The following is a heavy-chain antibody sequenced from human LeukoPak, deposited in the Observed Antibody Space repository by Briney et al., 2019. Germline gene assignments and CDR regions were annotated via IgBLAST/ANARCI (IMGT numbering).Heavy chain of an antibody. CDR2: ISSSGSTI. CDR1: GFTFSSYE. D-gene: IGHD2-2*01. J-gene: IGHJ4*02. CDR3: ARDSRGYCSSTSCPDRRFDY. V-gene: IGHV3-48*03. Sequence: PGGSLRLPCAASGFTFSSYEMNWVRQAPGKGLEWVSYISSSGSTIYYADPVKGRFTISRDNAKNSLYLQMNSLRAEDTAVYYCARDSRGYCSSTSCPDRRFDYWGQGTLVTVSS.